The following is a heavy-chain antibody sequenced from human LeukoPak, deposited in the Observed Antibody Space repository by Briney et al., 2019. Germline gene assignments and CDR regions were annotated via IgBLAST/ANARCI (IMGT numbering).Heavy chain of an antibody. CDR3: ARYTAMVHAFDI. CDR2: IYTSGST. D-gene: IGHD5-18*01. CDR1: GGSISSYY. V-gene: IGHV4-4*07. Sequence: SETLSLTCTVSGGSISSYYWSWIRQPAGKGLEWIGRIYTSGSTDYNPSLKSRVTMSVDTSKNQFSLKLSSVTAADTAVYYCARYTAMVHAFDIWGQGTMVTVSS. J-gene: IGHJ3*02.